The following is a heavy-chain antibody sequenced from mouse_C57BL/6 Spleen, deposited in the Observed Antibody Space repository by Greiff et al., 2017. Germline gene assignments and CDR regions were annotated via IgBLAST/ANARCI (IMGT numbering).Heavy chain of an antibody. D-gene: IGHD1-1*01. CDR3: ARGGGLITTVVGYFDV. CDR1: GYTFTSYG. J-gene: IGHJ1*03. Sequence: LEESGAELARPGASVKLSCKASGYTFTSYGISWVKQRTGQGLEWIGEIYPRSGNTYYNEKFKGKATLTADKSSSTAYMELRSLTSEDSAVYFCARGGGLITTVVGYFDVWGTGTTVTVSS. CDR2: IYPRSGNT. V-gene: IGHV1-81*01.